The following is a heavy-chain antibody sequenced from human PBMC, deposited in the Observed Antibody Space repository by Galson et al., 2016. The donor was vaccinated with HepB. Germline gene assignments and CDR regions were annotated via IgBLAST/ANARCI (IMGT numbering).Heavy chain of an antibody. V-gene: IGHV3-23*01. D-gene: IGHD1-1*01. CDR1: GFVFSNFG. CDR3: AKERLVRRIFDH. Sequence: SLRLSCAASGFVFSNFGLSWVRQAPGKGLEWVASISTRRTTYYSDSVQGRFTISRDNSNNTLYLQMNGLRAEDTAVYYCAKERLVRRIFDHWGQGTLLTLSS. J-gene: IGHJ4*02. CDR2: ISTRRTT.